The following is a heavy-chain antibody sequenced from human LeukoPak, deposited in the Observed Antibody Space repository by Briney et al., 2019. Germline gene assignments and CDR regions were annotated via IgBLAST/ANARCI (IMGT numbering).Heavy chain of an antibody. CDR1: GGSITSHY. CDR2: VLDSVRT. D-gene: IGHD5-18*01. V-gene: IGHV4-59*07. Sequence: SDTLSLTCTVSGGSITSHYWSWIRQPPGQGLEWIAYVLDSVRTKDNPSLQSRLTLSADTSKNQFSLRLSSVTAADTAVYYCATLKRGSIYGYFDFWGQGIKVTVSS. CDR3: ATLKRGSIYGYFDF. J-gene: IGHJ4*02.